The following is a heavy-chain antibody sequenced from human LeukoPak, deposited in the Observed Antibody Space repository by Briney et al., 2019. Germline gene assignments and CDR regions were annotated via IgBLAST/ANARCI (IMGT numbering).Heavy chain of an antibody. CDR3: VRIAGSGWYYFDY. CDR2: ISYDGSNK. J-gene: IGHJ4*02. CDR1: GFTFSSYA. V-gene: IGHV3-30-3*01. D-gene: IGHD6-19*01. Sequence: GGSLRLSCTASGFTFSSYAMHWVRQAPGKGLEWVAVISYDGSNKYYADSVKGRFTISRDNSKNTLYLQMNSLRVEDTAVYYCVRIAGSGWYYFDYWGQGTLVTVSS.